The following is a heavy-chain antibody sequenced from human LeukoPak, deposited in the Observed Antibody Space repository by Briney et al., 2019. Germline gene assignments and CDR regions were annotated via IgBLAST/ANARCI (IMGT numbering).Heavy chain of an antibody. CDR3: AKTSRAYSFEYFQH. D-gene: IGHD2-15*01. V-gene: IGHV3-23*01. CDR1: GFTFSSYA. J-gene: IGHJ1*01. CDR2: ISGTGGKT. Sequence: GGSLRLSCAASGFTFSSYAMNWVRQAPGKGLEWVSTISGTGGKTYYADSVKGRFTISRDSSKNTLYLQMDSLRAEDTAVYYCAKTSRAYSFEYFQHWGQGTLVTVSS.